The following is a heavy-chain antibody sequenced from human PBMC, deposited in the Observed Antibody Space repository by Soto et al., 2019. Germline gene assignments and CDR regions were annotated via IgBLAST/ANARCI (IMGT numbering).Heavy chain of an antibody. CDR1: GYPFINYG. Sequence: QVQLVQSGAEVKKPGASVKVSCKASGYPFINYGISWVRQAPGQGLEWMGWSSPYRGNTNYAQKFRGRGTQTSDTSTTTAYMELRSVRSDDTGVYYCAIRIVPSGYHGMDVWGKGTTVTVSS. V-gene: IGHV1-18*01. D-gene: IGHD2-2*01. CDR2: SSPYRGNT. CDR3: AIRIVPSGYHGMDV. J-gene: IGHJ6*04.